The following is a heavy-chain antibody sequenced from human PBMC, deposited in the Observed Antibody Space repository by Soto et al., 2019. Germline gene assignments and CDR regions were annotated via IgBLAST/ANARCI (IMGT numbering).Heavy chain of an antibody. CDR3: AKAVGATTAFDH. J-gene: IGHJ4*02. V-gene: IGHV3-23*01. D-gene: IGHD1-26*01. Sequence: EVQLLESGGGLVQPGGSLRLSCAASGFTFGDYAMSWVRQAPGQGLEWVSHISGSGGSTFYADSVKGRFSISRDNSKNTLNLQMNSLRAEHTAVYYCAKAVGATTAFDHWGQGTLVTVSS. CDR1: GFTFGDYA. CDR2: ISGSGGST.